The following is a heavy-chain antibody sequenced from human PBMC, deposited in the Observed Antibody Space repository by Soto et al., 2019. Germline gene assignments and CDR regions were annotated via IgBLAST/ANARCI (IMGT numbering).Heavy chain of an antibody. J-gene: IGHJ6*01. CDR2: IYTSGST. V-gene: IGHV4-4*07. Sequence: ETLSLTCDVSGGSIINNYWWAWIRQSPGKGLVWIGRIYTSGSTNYNPSLKSRVTMSVDTSKNQFSLKLSSVTAADTAVYYCTRDPSSAQFPVGWHYYGMDVWSHGTT. CDR3: TRDPSSAQFPVGWHYYGMDV. CDR1: GGSIINNY. D-gene: IGHD2-15*01.